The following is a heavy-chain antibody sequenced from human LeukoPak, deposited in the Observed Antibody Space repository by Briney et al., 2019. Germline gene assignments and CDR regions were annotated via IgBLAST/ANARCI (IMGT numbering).Heavy chain of an antibody. D-gene: IGHD1-26*01. CDR1: GFTFSSHA. V-gene: IGHV3-48*04. J-gene: IGHJ3*02. CDR2: ISTDSLTI. CDR3: ARKAQTGSHSGPFDI. Sequence: PGGSLRLSCAASGFTFSSHAMNWVRQAPGKGLEWISSISTDSLTIKYADFVSGQFTISRDNAEHLPFLQMNSLRAEDTAVYYCARKAQTGSHSGPFDIWGQGTLVTVSS.